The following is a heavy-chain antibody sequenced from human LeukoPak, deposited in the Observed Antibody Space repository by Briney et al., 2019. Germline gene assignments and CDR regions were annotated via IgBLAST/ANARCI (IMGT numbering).Heavy chain of an antibody. Sequence: ASVKVSCKASGYTFTSYGISWVRQAPGQGLEWMGWISAYNGNTNYAQKLQGRVTMTTDTSTSTAYMELRSLRSDDTAVYYCAREVPCSGGSCYSGRHYAFDIWGQGTMVTVSS. D-gene: IGHD2-15*01. J-gene: IGHJ3*02. CDR2: ISAYNGNT. V-gene: IGHV1-18*01. CDR1: GYTFTSYG. CDR3: AREVPCSGGSCYSGRHYAFDI.